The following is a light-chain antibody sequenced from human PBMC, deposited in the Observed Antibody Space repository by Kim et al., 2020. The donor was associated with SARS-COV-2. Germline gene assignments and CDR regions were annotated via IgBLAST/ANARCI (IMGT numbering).Light chain of an antibody. CDR1: QSVSSSY. CDR3: QQDYNLPRVF. Sequence: PGERVTLSCRASQSVSSSYLTWYQQKPGQAPRLLIYGASTRATGIPARFSGSGSGTDFTLTISSLQPEDFAVYYCQQDYNLPRVFFGQGTKLEI. J-gene: IGKJ2*01. CDR2: GAS. V-gene: IGKV3D-7*01.